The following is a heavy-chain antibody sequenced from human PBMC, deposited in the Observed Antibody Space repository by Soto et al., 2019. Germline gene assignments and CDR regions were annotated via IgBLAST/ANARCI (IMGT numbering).Heavy chain of an antibody. CDR3: PRETLGGGSYEFDP. D-gene: IGHD1-26*01. Sequence: QVQLVRSGAEVKKPGASVKVSCKASGYTFTSYGISWVRQAPGQGLEWMGWISAYNGNTNYAQKLQGRVTMTTDTSTSTAYMVLRSLRPDDTAVYYCPRETLGGGSYEFDPWGQGTLVTVSS. CDR2: ISAYNGNT. V-gene: IGHV1-18*01. CDR1: GYTFTSYG. J-gene: IGHJ5*02.